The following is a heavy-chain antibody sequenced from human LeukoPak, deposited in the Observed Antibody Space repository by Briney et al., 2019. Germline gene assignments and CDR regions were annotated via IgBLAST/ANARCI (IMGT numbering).Heavy chain of an antibody. D-gene: IGHD2-2*01. Sequence: SETLSLTCTVSGGSISSGDYYWSWIRQPPGKGLEWIGYIYYSGSTYYNPSLKSRVTTSVDTSKNQFSLKLSSVTAADTAVYYCARRYCSSTSCHPSDYWGQGTLVTVSS. V-gene: IGHV4-30-4*01. CDR1: GGSISSGDYY. CDR3: ARRYCSSTSCHPSDY. CDR2: IYYSGST. J-gene: IGHJ4*02.